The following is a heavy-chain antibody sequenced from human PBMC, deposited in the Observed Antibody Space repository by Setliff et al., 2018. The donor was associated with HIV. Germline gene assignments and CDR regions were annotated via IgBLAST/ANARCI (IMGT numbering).Heavy chain of an antibody. D-gene: IGHD1-7*01. J-gene: IGHJ4*02. CDR3: ARKGNWNYPYDY. Sequence: SENLSLTCTVSGGSISGYYWSWIRQAPGKGLEWMGYIYSGGSTNYNPSLKSRATISEDTSKNQLSLKLRSVTAADTAVYYCARKGNWNYPYDYWGPGTLVTVSS. CDR2: IYSGGST. CDR1: GGSISGYY. V-gene: IGHV4-4*09.